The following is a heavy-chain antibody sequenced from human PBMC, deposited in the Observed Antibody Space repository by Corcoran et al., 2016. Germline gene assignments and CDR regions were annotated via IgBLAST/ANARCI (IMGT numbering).Heavy chain of an antibody. CDR1: GFTFGDYA. D-gene: IGHD4-17*01. Sequence: EVQLVESGGGLVKPGRSLRLSCTASGFTFGDYAMSWFRQAPGKGLEWVGFIRRKAYGGTTEYAASVKGRFTISRDDSKSIAYLQMNSLKTEDTAVYYCTRADYGDYEWFDPWGQGTLVTVSS. V-gene: IGHV3-49*05. CDR2: IRRKAYGGTT. CDR3: TRADYGDYEWFDP. J-gene: IGHJ5*02.